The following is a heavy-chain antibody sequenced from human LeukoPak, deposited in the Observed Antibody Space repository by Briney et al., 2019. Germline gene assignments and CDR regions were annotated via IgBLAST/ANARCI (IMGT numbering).Heavy chain of an antibody. D-gene: IGHD7-27*01. CDR1: GFTFSSYG. CDR3: ARDRVGDWGDAFDI. CDR2: IWYDGSNK. J-gene: IGHJ3*02. Sequence: PGGSLRLSCAASGFTFSSYGMHWVRQAPGKGLEWVAVIWYDGSNKYYADSVKGRFTISRDNSKNTLYLQMNSLRAEDTAVYYCARDRVGDWGDAFDIWGQGTVVTVSS. V-gene: IGHV3-33*01.